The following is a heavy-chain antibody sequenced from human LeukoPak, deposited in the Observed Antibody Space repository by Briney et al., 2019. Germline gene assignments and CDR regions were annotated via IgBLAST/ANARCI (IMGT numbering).Heavy chain of an antibody. V-gene: IGHV3-30*18. CDR1: GFTFRTNG. D-gene: IGHD6-6*01. Sequence: GGSLRLSCAASGFTFRTNGMHWARQAPGKGLEWVAGISYDGNEKFYADSVRGRFTISRDNSKNTLDLQMNSLRAEDTAVYYCAKDLATKYTLDYWGQGTLVTVSS. J-gene: IGHJ4*02. CDR2: ISYDGNEK. CDR3: AKDLATKYTLDY.